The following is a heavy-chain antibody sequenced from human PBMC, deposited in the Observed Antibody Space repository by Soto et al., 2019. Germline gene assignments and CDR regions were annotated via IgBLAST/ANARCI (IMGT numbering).Heavy chain of an antibody. Sequence: ASVKVSCKASGYTFTSCGISWVRQAPGQGLEWMGWISAYNGNTNYAQKLQGRVTMTTDTSTSTAYMELRSLRSDDTAVYYCARDGYDFWSGYSATDGMDVWGQGTTVTVSS. CDR3: ARDGYDFWSGYSATDGMDV. CDR1: GYTFTSCG. J-gene: IGHJ6*02. CDR2: ISAYNGNT. D-gene: IGHD3-3*01. V-gene: IGHV1-18*01.